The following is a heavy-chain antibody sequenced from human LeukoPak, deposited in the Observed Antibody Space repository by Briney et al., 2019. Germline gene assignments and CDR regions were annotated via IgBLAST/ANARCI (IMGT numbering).Heavy chain of an antibody. Sequence: ASVKVSCNASGYTFTSYAMHWDRQGPGQRLEWMGWINAGNGNTKYSQEFQGRVTITRDTSASTAYMELSSLRSEDMAVYYCAISSGSAFDIWGQGTMVTVSS. D-gene: IGHD6-19*01. J-gene: IGHJ3*02. CDR2: INAGNGNT. CDR1: GYTFTSYA. V-gene: IGHV1-3*03. CDR3: AISSGSAFDI.